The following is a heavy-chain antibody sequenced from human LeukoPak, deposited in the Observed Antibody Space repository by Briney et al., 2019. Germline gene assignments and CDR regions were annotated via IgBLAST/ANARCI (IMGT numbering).Heavy chain of an antibody. Sequence: PSETLSLTCTVSGYSISSGYYWGWIRQPPGKGLEWIGSIYHSGSTYYNPSLKSRVTISVDTSKNQFSLKLSSVTAADTAVYYCARRYGGSYAYMDVWGKGTTVTVSS. CDR1: GYSISSGYY. CDR3: ARRYGGSYAYMDV. V-gene: IGHV4-38-2*02. D-gene: IGHD1-26*01. CDR2: IYHSGST. J-gene: IGHJ6*03.